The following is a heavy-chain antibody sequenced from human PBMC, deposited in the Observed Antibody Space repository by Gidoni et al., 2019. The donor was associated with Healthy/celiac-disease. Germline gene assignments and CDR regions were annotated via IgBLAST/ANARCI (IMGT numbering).Heavy chain of an antibody. V-gene: IGHV3-73*01. Sequence: EVPLVESGGGLVQPGGSLKLSCAASGFTFSGSAMHWVRQASGKGLEWVGRIRSKANSYATAYAASVKGRFTISRDDSKNTAYLQMNSLKTEDTAVYYCTRGETYDILTGYSDDAFDIWGQGTMVTVSS. J-gene: IGHJ3*02. D-gene: IGHD3-9*01. CDR1: GFTFSGSA. CDR2: IRSKANSYAT. CDR3: TRGETYDILTGYSDDAFDI.